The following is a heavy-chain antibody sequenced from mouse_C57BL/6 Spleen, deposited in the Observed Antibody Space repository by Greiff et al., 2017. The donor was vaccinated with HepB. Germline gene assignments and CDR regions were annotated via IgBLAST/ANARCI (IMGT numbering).Heavy chain of an antibody. V-gene: IGHV1-81*01. J-gene: IGHJ2*01. CDR1: GYTFTSYG. CDR3: ARLTVVATKTD. D-gene: IGHD1-1*01. CDR2: IYPRSGNT. Sequence: QVQLKESGAELARPGASVKLSCKASGYTFTSYGISWVKQRTGQGLEWIGEIYPRSGNTYYNEKFKGKATLTADKSSSTAYMELRSLTSEDSAVYFCARLTVVATKTDWGQGTTLTVSS.